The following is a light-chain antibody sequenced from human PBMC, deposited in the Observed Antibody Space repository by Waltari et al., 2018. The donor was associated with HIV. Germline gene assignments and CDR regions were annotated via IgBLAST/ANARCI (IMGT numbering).Light chain of an antibody. J-gene: IGLJ2*01. V-gene: IGLV2-14*01. CDR2: EVS. Sequence: QSALTQPASVSGSPGQSITVSCTGTSSDVGAYDFVSWYQQTPGIAPKLVIYEVSNRPSGSSDRFSGSKSGNTASLTISGLQTEDEADYYCSSFTTSNSLLFGGGTKVTVL. CDR3: SSFTTSNSLL. CDR1: SSDVGAYDF.